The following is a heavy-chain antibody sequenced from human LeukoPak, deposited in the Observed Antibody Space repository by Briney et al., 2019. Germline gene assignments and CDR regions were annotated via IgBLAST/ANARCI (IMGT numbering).Heavy chain of an antibody. CDR1: GGSISDSY. V-gene: IGHV4-59*01. CDR2: IYYSGTT. J-gene: IGHJ5*01. CDR3: ARDSSSSWFDS. Sequence: PSETLSLTCTVSGGSISDSYSSWIRQPPGKRLEWLGYIYYSGTTNYNPSLKSRVTISVDTSKNRFSLKLSSVTAADTAVYYCARDSSSSWFDSWGQGTLVTVSS. D-gene: IGHD6-13*01.